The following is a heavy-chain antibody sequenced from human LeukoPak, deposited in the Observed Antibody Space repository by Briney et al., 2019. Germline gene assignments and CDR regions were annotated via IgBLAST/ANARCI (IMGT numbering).Heavy chain of an antibody. J-gene: IGHJ5*01. V-gene: IGHV3-7*01. CDR2: IKEDGSKD. Sequence: GGSLRLSCAASGFSFSTYWMSWVRQTPGKGLEWVANIKEDGSKDYYVDSVKGRFTISRDNAKNSLYLQMNSLRVEDSAEYYCARDAGGYDSWGQGTLVTVSS. CDR3: ARDAGGYDS. CDR1: GFSFSTYW. D-gene: IGHD5-12*01.